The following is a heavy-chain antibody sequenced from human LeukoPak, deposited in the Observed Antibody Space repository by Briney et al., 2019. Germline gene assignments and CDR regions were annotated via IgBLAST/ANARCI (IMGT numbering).Heavy chain of an antibody. Sequence: KPSETLSLTCTVSGGSISSYYWSWIRQPPGKGLEWIGYIYYSGSTNYNPSLKSRVTISVDTSKNQFSLKLSSVTAADTAVYYCARDHTGAGSPSWFDPWGQGTLVTVSS. V-gene: IGHV4-59*01. CDR1: GGSISSYY. CDR3: ARDHTGAGSPSWFDP. J-gene: IGHJ5*02. CDR2: IYYSGST. D-gene: IGHD5-18*01.